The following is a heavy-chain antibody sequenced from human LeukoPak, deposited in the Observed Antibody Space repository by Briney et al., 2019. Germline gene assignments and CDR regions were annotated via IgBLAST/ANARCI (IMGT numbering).Heavy chain of an antibody. V-gene: IGHV4-4*07. CDR3: ARGVRYFDWLQKRDGPYYFDY. Sequence: PSETLSLTCTVSGGSISSYYWSWIRQPAGKGLEWIGRIYTSGSTNYNPSLKSRVTMSVDTSKNQFSLKLSSVTAADTAVYYCARGVRYFDWLQKRDGPYYFDYWGQGTLVTVSS. CDR2: IYTSGST. D-gene: IGHD3-9*01. CDR1: GGSISSYY. J-gene: IGHJ4*02.